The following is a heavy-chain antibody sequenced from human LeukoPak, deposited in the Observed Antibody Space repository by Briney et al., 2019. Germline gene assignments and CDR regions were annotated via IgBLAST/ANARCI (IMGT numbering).Heavy chain of an antibody. D-gene: IGHD2-2*01. J-gene: IGHJ3*02. CDR2: ISGSGGST. CDR1: GFTFSSYA. Sequence: PGGSLRLSCAASGFTFSSYAMSWVRQAPGKGLEWVAAISGSGGSTYYADSVKGRFTISRDNSKNTLYLQMNSLRAEDTAVYYCAKDYYCSSTSCHARAFDIWGQGTMATVSS. CDR3: AKDYYCSSTSCHARAFDI. V-gene: IGHV3-23*01.